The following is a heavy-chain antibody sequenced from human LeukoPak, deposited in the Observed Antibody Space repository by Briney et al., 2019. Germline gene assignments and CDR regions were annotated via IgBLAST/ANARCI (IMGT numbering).Heavy chain of an antibody. Sequence: GGSLRLSCAASGFTFSSYAMSWVRQAPGKGLEWVSGISGSGDNTYYADSVKGRFTISRDNSKNTLYVQVNSPGTEDMAAYYCAKGSYYDSSGSFYFDYWGQGTLVTVSS. CDR2: ISGSGDNT. CDR3: AKGSYYDSSGSFYFDY. D-gene: IGHD3-22*01. CDR1: GFTFSSYA. J-gene: IGHJ4*02. V-gene: IGHV3-23*01.